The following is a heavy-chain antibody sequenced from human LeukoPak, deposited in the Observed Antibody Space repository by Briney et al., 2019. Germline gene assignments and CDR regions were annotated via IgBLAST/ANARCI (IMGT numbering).Heavy chain of an antibody. CDR3: AKYLYYGSGSYYNGY. J-gene: IGHJ4*02. Sequence: PGGSLRLSCAASGFTFSSNWMHWVRQAPGKGLVWVSRISSDGSTICYADSVKGRFTISRDNAKNTLFLQMNSLRAEDTAVYYCAKYLYYGSGSYYNGYWGQGTLVTVSS. D-gene: IGHD3-10*01. CDR1: GFTFSSNW. V-gene: IGHV3-74*01. CDR2: ISSDGSTI.